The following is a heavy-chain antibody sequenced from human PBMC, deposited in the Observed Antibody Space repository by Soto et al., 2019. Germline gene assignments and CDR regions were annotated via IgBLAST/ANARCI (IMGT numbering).Heavy chain of an antibody. Sequence: GGSLRLSCAASGFTFSSYWMHWVRQAPGKGLVWVSRINIDGSSTSYADSVKGRFTISRDNAKNTLYLQMNSLRAEDAAVYYCARGNFGEFHYYYGMDVWGQGTTVTVSS. CDR2: INIDGSST. J-gene: IGHJ6*02. V-gene: IGHV3-74*01. CDR3: ARGNFGEFHYYYGMDV. CDR1: GFTFSSYW. D-gene: IGHD3-10*01.